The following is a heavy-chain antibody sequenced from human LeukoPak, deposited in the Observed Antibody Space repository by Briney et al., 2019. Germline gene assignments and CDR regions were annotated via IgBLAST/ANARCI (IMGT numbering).Heavy chain of an antibody. CDR1: GSTFTSCC. V-gene: IGHV1-46*01. J-gene: IGHJ3*02. Sequence: ASVKLSCKASGSTFTSCCMHWVRQGPGQGLEWMGIINPSGGSTSYAQKFQGRVTMTRDTSTSTVYMELSSLRSEDTAVYYCARSWGCSSTSCYGSHDAFDIWGQGTMVTVSS. CDR3: ARSWGCSSTSCYGSHDAFDI. D-gene: IGHD2-2*01. CDR2: INPSGGST.